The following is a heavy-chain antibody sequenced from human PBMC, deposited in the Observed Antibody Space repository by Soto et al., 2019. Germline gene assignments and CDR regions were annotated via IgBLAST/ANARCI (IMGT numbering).Heavy chain of an antibody. J-gene: IGHJ6*03. Sequence: ASVKVSCKASRGTFSSYTISWVRQAPGQGLEWMGRIIPILGIANYAQKFQGRVTITADKSTSTAYMELSSLRSEDTAVYYCARNDVQNQLELPRYYYYYYMDVWGKGTTVTVSS. CDR1: RGTFSSYT. V-gene: IGHV1-69*02. D-gene: IGHD1-7*01. CDR2: IIPILGIA. CDR3: ARNDVQNQLELPRYYYYYYMDV.